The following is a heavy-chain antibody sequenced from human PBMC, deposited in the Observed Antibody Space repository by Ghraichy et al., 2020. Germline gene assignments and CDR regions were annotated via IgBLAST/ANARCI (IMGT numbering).Heavy chain of an antibody. CDR2: IYWDDDK. V-gene: IGHV2-5*02. CDR1: GFLLSTSEAG. J-gene: IGHJ4*02. Sequence: SGPTLMKPTQTLTLTCTFSGFLLSTSEAGVGWIRQPPGKALDWLALIYWDDDKRYSPSLKTRLTITKDTSKNQVVLTMTNMDPVDTATYYCAHTISGSSRGDFDYWGQGTLVTVSS. CDR3: AHTISGSSRGDFDY. D-gene: IGHD6-6*01.